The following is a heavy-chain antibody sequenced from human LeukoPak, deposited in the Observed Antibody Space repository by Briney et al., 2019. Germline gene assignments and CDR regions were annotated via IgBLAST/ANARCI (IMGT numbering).Heavy chain of an antibody. V-gene: IGHV3-30-3*01. CDR2: ISYDGSNK. Sequence: GGSLRLSCAAAGFTFSSCPMHWVRQAPGKGLEWVAIISYDGSNKYYADSVKGRFTISRDDSKNTLYLQMNSLRAEDTAVYYCARDQIIVATILDYYYGMDVWGQGPTVTVSS. CDR1: GFTFSSCP. J-gene: IGHJ6*02. CDR3: ARDQIIVATILDYYYGMDV. D-gene: IGHD5-12*01.